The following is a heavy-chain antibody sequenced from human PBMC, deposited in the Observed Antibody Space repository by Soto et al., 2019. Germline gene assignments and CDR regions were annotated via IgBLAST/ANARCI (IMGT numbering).Heavy chain of an antibody. Sequence: QVQLVQSGAEVKKPGSSVKVSCKASGGTFSSYAISWVRQAPGQGLEWMGGIIPIFGTANYAQKFQGRVTITADESTSTAYRELSSLRSEDTAVYYCARVRYSDSSGYSDDACDSWCQGTMVTVSS. V-gene: IGHV1-69*01. J-gene: IGHJ3*02. CDR3: ARVRYSDSSGYSDDACDS. CDR1: GGTFSSYA. CDR2: IIPIFGTA. D-gene: IGHD3-22*01.